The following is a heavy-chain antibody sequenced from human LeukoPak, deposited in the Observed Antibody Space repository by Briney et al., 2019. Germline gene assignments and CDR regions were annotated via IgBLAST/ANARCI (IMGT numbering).Heavy chain of an antibody. CDR2: IYYTGST. V-gene: IGHV4-39*01. D-gene: IGHD3-10*01. J-gene: IGHJ4*02. CDR1: GGSTSSSSYY. CDR3: ARLTHYGSGSYYNSLIDY. Sequence: SETLSLTCTVSGGSTSSSSYYWGWFRQPPGKGLEWIGSIYYTGSTYYNPSLKSRVTIFVDTSKNQFSLKLGSVTAADTAVYYCARLTHYGSGSYYNSLIDYWGQGTLVTVSS.